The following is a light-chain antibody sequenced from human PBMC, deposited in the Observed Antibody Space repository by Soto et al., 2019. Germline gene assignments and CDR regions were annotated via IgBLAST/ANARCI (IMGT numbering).Light chain of an antibody. J-gene: IGKJ1*01. CDR1: QSVSSSY. CDR2: GAS. V-gene: IGKV3-20*01. CDR3: QQYGSSLTWT. Sequence: EIVLTQSPGTLSLSPGERATLSCWASQSVSSSYLAWYQQKPGQAPRLLIYGASSRATGIPDRFSGSGSGADFTLTISRLEPEDFAVYYCQQYGSSLTWTFGQGTKV.